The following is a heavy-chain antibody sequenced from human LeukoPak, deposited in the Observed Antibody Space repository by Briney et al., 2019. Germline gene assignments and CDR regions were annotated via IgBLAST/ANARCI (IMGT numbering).Heavy chain of an antibody. D-gene: IGHD1-26*01. CDR2: IKSKTDGGTT. Sequence: PGGSLRLSCAASGFTFSNAWMSWVRQAPGKGLEWVGRIKSKTDGGTTDYAAPVKGRFTISRDDSKNTLYLQMNSLKTEDTAVYYCTTTSRYSGSYEVDYWGQGTLVTVSS. CDR3: TTTSRYSGSYEVDY. V-gene: IGHV3-15*01. J-gene: IGHJ4*02. CDR1: GFTFSNAW.